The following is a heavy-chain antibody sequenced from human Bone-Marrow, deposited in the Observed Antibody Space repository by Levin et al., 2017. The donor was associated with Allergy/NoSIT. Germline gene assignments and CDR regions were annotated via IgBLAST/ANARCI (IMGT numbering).Heavy chain of an antibody. CDR2: INSDGSST. D-gene: IGHD1-26*01. CDR3: ARVQGGGGATYMLDY. V-gene: IGHV3-74*01. CDR1: GFTFSSYW. J-gene: IGHJ4*02. Sequence: GESLKISCAASGFTFSSYWMHWVRQAPGKGLVWVSRINSDGSSTSYADSVKGRFTISRDNAKNTLYLQMNSLRAEDTAVYYCARVQGGGGATYMLDYWGQGTLVTVSS.